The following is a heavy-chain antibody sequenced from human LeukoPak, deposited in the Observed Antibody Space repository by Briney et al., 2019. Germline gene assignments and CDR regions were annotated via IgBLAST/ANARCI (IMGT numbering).Heavy chain of an antibody. CDR3: ASHVLRFLEWFSLDY. J-gene: IGHJ4*02. CDR2: IYSGGST. CDR1: GFTVSSNY. V-gene: IGHV3-66*02. D-gene: IGHD3-3*01. Sequence: GGSLRVSCAASGFTVSSNYMSWVRQAPGKGLEWVSVIYSGGSTYYADSVKGRFTISRDNSKNTLYLQMNSLRAEDTAVYYCASHVLRFLEWFSLDYWGQGTLVTVSS.